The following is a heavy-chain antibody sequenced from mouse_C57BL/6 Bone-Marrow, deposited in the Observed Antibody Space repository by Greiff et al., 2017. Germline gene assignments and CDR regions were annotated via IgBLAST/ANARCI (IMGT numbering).Heavy chain of an antibody. D-gene: IGHD2-4*01. CDR1: GYTFTSYW. CDR2: IDPSDSET. Sequence: VQLQQSGAELVRPGSSVKLSCKASGYTFTSYWMHWVKQRPIQGLEWIGNIDPSDSETHYNQKFTDKATLTVDKSSSTAYMQLSSLTSEDSAVYYCARDYDDARGFAYWGQGTLVTVSA. J-gene: IGHJ3*01. CDR3: ARDYDDARGFAY. V-gene: IGHV1-52*01.